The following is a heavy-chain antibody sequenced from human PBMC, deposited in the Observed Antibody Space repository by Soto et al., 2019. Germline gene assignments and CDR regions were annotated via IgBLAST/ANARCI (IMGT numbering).Heavy chain of an antibody. CDR1: GFTFSDYY. D-gene: IGHD3-9*01. CDR3: ARDKDWAFDY. CDR2: ISSNGRTI. V-gene: IGHV3-11*04. Sequence: PGGSLRLSCAASGFTFSDYYMSWIRQAPGKGLEWDTYISSNGRTIYYADNVKGRITITRDNAKNSQNLIQNSLRAEDTAVYYCARDKDWAFDYWGQGT. J-gene: IGHJ4*02.